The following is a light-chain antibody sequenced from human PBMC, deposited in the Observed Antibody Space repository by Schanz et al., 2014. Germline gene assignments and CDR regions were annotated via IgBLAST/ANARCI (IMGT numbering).Light chain of an antibody. Sequence: QSALTQPASVSGSPGQSITISCTGSSSDVGGYNYVSWYQQNQGKAPKLMIFDVTNRPSGVSTRFSGSNSGNAASLTVSGLQAEDEADYYCCLYAGSYVLFGGGTKLTVL. CDR2: DVT. CDR3: CLYAGSYVL. J-gene: IGLJ2*01. V-gene: IGLV2-14*01. CDR1: SSDVGGYNY.